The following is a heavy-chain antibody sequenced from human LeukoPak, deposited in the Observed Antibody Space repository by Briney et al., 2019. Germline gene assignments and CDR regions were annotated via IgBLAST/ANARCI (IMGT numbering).Heavy chain of an antibody. Sequence: GASVKVSCMASGYTFTSYYMHWVRQAPGQGLEWMGIINPSGGSTSYAQKFQGRVTMTRDTSTSTVYMELSSLRSEDTAVYYCARDLGSPEWYFDLWGRGTLVTVSS. J-gene: IGHJ2*01. CDR2: INPSGGST. V-gene: IGHV1-46*01. D-gene: IGHD2-15*01. CDR1: GYTFTSYY. CDR3: ARDLGSPEWYFDL.